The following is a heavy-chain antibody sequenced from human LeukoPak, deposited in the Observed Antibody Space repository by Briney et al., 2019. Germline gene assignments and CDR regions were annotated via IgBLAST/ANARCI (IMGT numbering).Heavy chain of an antibody. V-gene: IGHV4-34*01. CDR2: INHSGST. J-gene: IGHJ4*02. CDR1: GGSFSGYG. CDR3: ARGSGQWGFDS. Sequence: PSETLSLTCAVYGGSFSGYGWTWIRQPPGKGLEWIGEINHSGSTNYNPSLKSRVTITEDTSKNQFSLMLSSVTAADTAVYYCARGSGQWGFDSWGQGTLVTVSS. D-gene: IGHD3-10*01.